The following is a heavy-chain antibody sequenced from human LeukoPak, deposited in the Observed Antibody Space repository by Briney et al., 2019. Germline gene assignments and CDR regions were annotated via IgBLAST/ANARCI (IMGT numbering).Heavy chain of an antibody. CDR1: GGSISSSSYY. Sequence: SETLSLTCTVSGGSISSSSYYWGWIRQPPGKGLEWIGRIYTSGSTNYNPSLKSRVTMSVDTTKNQFSLKLSSVTAADTAVYYCARDTYYYDSSGYPPDYWGQGTLVTVSS. CDR3: ARDTYYYDSSGYPPDY. CDR2: IYTSGST. D-gene: IGHD3-22*01. J-gene: IGHJ4*02. V-gene: IGHV4-39*07.